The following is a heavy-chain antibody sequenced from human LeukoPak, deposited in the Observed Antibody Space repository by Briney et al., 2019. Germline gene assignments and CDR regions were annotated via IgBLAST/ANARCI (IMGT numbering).Heavy chain of an antibody. CDR2: INPNSGGT. CDR3: ARDRPYYYDSSGYYYYGMDV. D-gene: IGHD3-22*01. CDR1: GYTFTGYY. J-gene: IGHJ6*02. V-gene: IGHV1-2*02. Sequence: ASAKVSCKASGYTFTGYYMHWVRQAPGQGLEWMGWINPNSGGTNYAQKFQGRVTMTRDTSISTAYMELSRLRSDDTAAYYCARDRPYYYDSSGYYYYGMDVWGQGTTVTVSS.